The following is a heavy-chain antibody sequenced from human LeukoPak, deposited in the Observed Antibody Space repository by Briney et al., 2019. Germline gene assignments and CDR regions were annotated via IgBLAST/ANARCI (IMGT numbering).Heavy chain of an antibody. CDR2: ISSSSSYI. V-gene: IGHV3-21*01. CDR1: GFTFSSYS. D-gene: IGHD3-22*01. Sequence: GGSLRLSCAASGFTFSSYSMNWVRQAPGKGLEWVSSISSSSSYIYYADSVKGRFTISRDNAKKSLYLQMNSLRAEDTAVYYCARWDDSSGYYPYYFDYWGQGTLVTVSS. CDR3: ARWDDSSGYYPYYFDY. J-gene: IGHJ4*02.